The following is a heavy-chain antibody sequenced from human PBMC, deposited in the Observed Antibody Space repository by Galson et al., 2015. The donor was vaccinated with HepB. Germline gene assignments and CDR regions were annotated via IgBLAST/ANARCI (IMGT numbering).Heavy chain of an antibody. CDR1: GFTFSSYG. D-gene: IGHD2-2*01. Sequence: SLRLSCAASGFTFSSYGMHWVRQAPGKGLEWVAVIWYDGSNKYYADSVKGRFTISRDNSKNTLYLQMNSLRAEDTAVYYCARAGYCSSTSCYLQYYWGQGTLVTVSS. V-gene: IGHV3-33*01. J-gene: IGHJ4*02. CDR2: IWYDGSNK. CDR3: ARAGYCSSTSCYLQYY.